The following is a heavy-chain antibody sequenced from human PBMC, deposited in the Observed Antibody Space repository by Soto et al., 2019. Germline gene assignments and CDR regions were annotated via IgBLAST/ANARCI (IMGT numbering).Heavy chain of an antibody. V-gene: IGHV4-34*01. D-gene: IGHD3-9*01. J-gene: IGHJ3*02. Sequence: QLQQWGAGLLKPSETLSLTCVVSGGSFSTYYYNWIRQSPGKGLEWIGEINHSGNNNYSPSLKSRVTMSLDTSKNQFSLKLTSVTAADTAVDYCARGGSNDWQVALDIWGQGTMVTVSS. CDR2: INHSGNN. CDR3: ARGGSNDWQVALDI. CDR1: GGSFSTYY.